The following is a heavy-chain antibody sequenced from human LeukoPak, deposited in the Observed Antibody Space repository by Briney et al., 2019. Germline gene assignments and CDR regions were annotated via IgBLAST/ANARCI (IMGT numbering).Heavy chain of an antibody. Sequence: GGSLRLSCAASGFTVSSNHMSWVRQAPGKGLEWVSVIYSGGSTYYADSVKGRFTISRDNSKNTLYLQMNSLRAEDTAVYYCARLSGDRALDYWGQGTLVTVSS. V-gene: IGHV3-53*01. CDR3: ARLSGDRALDY. CDR1: GFTVSSNH. J-gene: IGHJ4*02. D-gene: IGHD2-15*01. CDR2: IYSGGST.